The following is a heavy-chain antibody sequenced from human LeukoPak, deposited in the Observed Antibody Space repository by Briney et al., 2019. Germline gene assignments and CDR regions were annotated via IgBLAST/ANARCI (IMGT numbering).Heavy chain of an antibody. CDR1: GFTFSVYY. Sequence: PGGSLRLSCVASGFTFSVYYMSWIRQAPGKGLEWVSYISSSSSYTNYADSVKGRFTISRDNAKNSLYLQLNSLRAEDTAVYYCARGGYSYGSPFDYWGQGTLVTVSS. J-gene: IGHJ4*02. V-gene: IGHV3-11*06. CDR3: ARGGYSYGSPFDY. D-gene: IGHD5-18*01. CDR2: ISSSSSYT.